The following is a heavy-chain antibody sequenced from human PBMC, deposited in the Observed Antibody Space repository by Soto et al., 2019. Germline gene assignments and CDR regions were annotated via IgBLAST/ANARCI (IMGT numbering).Heavy chain of an antibody. CDR3: ARGRGNSAVITTFDY. V-gene: IGHV1-69*13. CDR2: LIPIFGSA. J-gene: IGHJ4*02. Sequence: SVKVSCKSSGGVFSSFGLSWVRQAPGQGLEWMGGLIPIFGSANYAQKFQGRVTINADDSTSTVYMELSSLGSEDTALYYCARGRGNSAVITTFDYWGQGTLVTVSS. CDR1: GGVFSSFG. D-gene: IGHD3-3*01.